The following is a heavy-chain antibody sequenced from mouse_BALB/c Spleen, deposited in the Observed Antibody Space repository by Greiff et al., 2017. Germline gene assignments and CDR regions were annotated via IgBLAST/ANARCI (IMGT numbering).Heavy chain of an antibody. Sequence: VKLVESGPGLVAPSQSLSITCTVSGFSLTSYGVHWVRQPPGKGLEWLGVIWAGGSTNYNSALMSRLSISKDNSKSQVFLKMNSLQTDDTAMYYCARDGGNFYYYAMDYWGQGTSVTVSS. D-gene: IGHD2-1*01. CDR2: IWAGGST. J-gene: IGHJ4*01. V-gene: IGHV2-9*02. CDR1: GFSLTSYG. CDR3: ARDGGNFYYYAMDY.